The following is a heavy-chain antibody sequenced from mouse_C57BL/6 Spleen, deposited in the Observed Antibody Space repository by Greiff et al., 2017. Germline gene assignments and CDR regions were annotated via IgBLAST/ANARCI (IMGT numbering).Heavy chain of an antibody. V-gene: IGHV1-7*01. Sequence: QVQLQQSGAELAKPGASVKLSCKASGYTFTSHWMHWVKQRPGQGLEWIGYINPSSGYTKYNQKFKDKATLTADKSSSTAYMQLSSLTYEDSAVYYCLYYYGSSPYYAMDYWGQGTSVTVSS. J-gene: IGHJ4*01. CDR2: INPSSGYT. CDR3: LYYYGSSPYYAMDY. CDR1: GYTFTSHW. D-gene: IGHD1-1*01.